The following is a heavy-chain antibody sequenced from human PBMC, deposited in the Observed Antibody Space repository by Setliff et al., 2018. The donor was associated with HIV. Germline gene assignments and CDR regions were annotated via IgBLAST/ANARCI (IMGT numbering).Heavy chain of an antibody. D-gene: IGHD6-13*01. J-gene: IGHJ3*02. CDR3: ARDRSSWGTDAFDI. CDR2: INAYNGDT. V-gene: IGHV1-18*01. Sequence: ASVKVSCKASGHTFSDYGISWMRQAHGQGFEWLGWINAYNGDTNYAPKFQGRVTMTRDKPTSTAYMELRSLRSDDTAVYYCARDRSSWGTDAFDIWGQATMVTVSS. CDR1: GHTFSDYG.